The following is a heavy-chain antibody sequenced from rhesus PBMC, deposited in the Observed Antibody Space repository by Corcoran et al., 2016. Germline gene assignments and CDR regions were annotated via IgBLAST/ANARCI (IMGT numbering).Heavy chain of an antibody. Sequence: QVQLHESGPGLVKPSETLSLTCAVSGGSISRNYWRWLRPPPWKGLEWIGLISGSGGSTDYNPSLKSRVTISTDTSKNQFSLKLSSVTAADTAVYYCARALYWSAAEDYWGQGVLVTVSS. CDR1: GGSISRNY. CDR2: ISGSGGST. V-gene: IGHV4-173*01. CDR3: ARALYWSAAEDY. J-gene: IGHJ4*01. D-gene: IGHD3-22*01.